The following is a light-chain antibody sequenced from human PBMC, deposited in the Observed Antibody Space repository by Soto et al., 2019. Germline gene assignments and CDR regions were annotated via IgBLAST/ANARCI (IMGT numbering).Light chain of an antibody. CDR2: GAS. J-gene: IGKJ2*01. CDR3: QQYNNWPPKT. CDR1: QSVSGN. Sequence: EIVMTQSPATLSVSPGERATLSCRASQSVSGNLAWYQQKPGQAPRLLIYGASTRATGTPARFSGSGSGTEFTLTISSLQSEDVAVYYCQQYNNWPPKTFGQGTKLEIK. V-gene: IGKV3-15*01.